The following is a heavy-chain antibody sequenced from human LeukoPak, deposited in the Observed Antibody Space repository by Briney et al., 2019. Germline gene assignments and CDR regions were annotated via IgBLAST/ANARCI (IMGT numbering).Heavy chain of an antibody. D-gene: IGHD2-15*01. Sequence: PGGSLRLSCVASGFTFSTYWMHWVRQAPGEGLVWVSRINGDGTETTYADSVKGRFTISRDNAKNSLYLQMNSLRAEDTAVYYCAIDRWELLSNSYHYCGLDVWGQGTTVTVSS. CDR2: INGDGTET. V-gene: IGHV3-74*01. J-gene: IGHJ6*02. CDR1: GFTFSTYW. CDR3: AIDRWELLSNSYHYCGLDV.